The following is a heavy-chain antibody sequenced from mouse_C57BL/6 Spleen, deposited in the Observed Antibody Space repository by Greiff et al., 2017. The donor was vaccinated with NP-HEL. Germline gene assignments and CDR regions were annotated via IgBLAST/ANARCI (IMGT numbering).Heavy chain of an antibody. CDR2: INPYNGGT. V-gene: IGHV1-19*01. J-gene: IGHJ4*01. CDR3: ARKSGSLAMDY. Sequence: VQLQQSGPVLVKPGASVKMSCKASGYTFTDYYMNWVKQSHGKSLEWIGVINPYNGGTSYNQKFKGKATLTVDKSSSTAYMELNSLTSEDSAVYYCARKSGSLAMDYWGQGTSVTVSS. CDR1: GYTFTDYY. D-gene: IGHD1-3*01.